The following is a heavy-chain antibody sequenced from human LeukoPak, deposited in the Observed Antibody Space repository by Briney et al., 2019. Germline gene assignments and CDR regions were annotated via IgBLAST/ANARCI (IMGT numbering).Heavy chain of an antibody. J-gene: IGHJ6*03. CDR2: MNPNSGNT. CDR1: GYTFTSYD. CDR3: AGGPRTTVVTPSYYYYYMDV. V-gene: IGHV1-8*03. Sequence: ASVKVSCKASGYTFTSYDINWVRQATGQGLEWMGWMNPNSGNTGYAQKFQGRVTITRNTSISTAYMELSSLRSEDTAVYYCAGGPRTTVVTPSYYYYYMDVWGKGTTVTVSS. D-gene: IGHD4-23*01.